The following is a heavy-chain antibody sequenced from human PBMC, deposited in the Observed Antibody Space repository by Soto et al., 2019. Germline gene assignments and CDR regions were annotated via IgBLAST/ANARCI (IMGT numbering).Heavy chain of an antibody. V-gene: IGHV3-30*18. CDR2: ISYDGSNK. CDR3: VKDRRSGYYYVDY. CDR1: GFTFSSYG. J-gene: IGHJ4*02. D-gene: IGHD3-22*01. Sequence: QVQLVESGGGVVQPGRSLRLSCAASGFTFSSYGMHWVRQAPGKGLEWVAVISYDGSNKYYADSVKGRFTISRDNSKNTLYLQMNSLRAEDTAVYYCVKDRRSGYYYVDYWGQGTLVTVSS.